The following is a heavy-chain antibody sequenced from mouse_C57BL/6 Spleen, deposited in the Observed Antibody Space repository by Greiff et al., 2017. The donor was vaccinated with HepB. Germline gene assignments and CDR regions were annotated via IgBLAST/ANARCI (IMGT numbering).Heavy chain of an antibody. V-gene: IGHV1-85*01. J-gene: IGHJ3*01. CDR3: ARGGWLLGFAY. D-gene: IGHD2-3*01. Sequence: VQVVESGPELVKPGASVKLSCKASGYTFTSYDINWVKQRPGQGLEWIGWIYPRDGSTKYNEKFKGKATLTVDTSSSTAYMELHSLISEDSAVYFCARGGWLLGFAYWGQGTLVTVSA. CDR1: GYTFTSYD. CDR2: IYPRDGST.